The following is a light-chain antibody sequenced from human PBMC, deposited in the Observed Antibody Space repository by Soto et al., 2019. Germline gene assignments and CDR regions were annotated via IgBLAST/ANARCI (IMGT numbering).Light chain of an antibody. CDR3: QQYVSSPWT. J-gene: IGKJ1*01. CDR2: GAS. CDR1: QSVRNK. Sequence: EIVMTQSPATLSVSPGERATLFCRASQSVRNKLAWYQQKPGQAPRLLIYGASSRATGIPDRFSGSGSGTDFILTISRLEPEDFAVYYCQQYVSSPWTFGQGTKVDIK. V-gene: IGKV3-20*01.